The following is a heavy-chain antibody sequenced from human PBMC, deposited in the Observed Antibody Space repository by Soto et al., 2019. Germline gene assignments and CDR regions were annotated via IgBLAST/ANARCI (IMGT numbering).Heavy chain of an antibody. CDR1: GFTVSNYA. J-gene: IGHJ4*02. V-gene: IGHV3-23*01. D-gene: IGHD2-15*01. CDR2: VSGGGGST. CDR3: AKDTRVYGGNCNFDC. Sequence: PGGSLRLSCAASGFTVSNYATSWVRQDPGKGLEWVSAVSGGGGSTYYADSVKGRFTISRDNSKNTLYLQMNSLRAEDTAVYYCAKDTRVYGGNCNFDCWGQGTLVTVSS.